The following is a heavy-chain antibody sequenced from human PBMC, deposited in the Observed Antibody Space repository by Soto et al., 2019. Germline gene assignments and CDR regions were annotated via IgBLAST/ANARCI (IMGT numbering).Heavy chain of an antibody. V-gene: IGHV3-7*01. D-gene: IGHD2-21*01. J-gene: IGHJ4*02. CDR1: GLTFNTYW. Sequence: EVQLVESGGGLVQPGESLRLSCAASGLTFNTYWMTWVRQPPGKGLEWVANINPDGSVKYSVDSLKGRFTISRDNAKXXLYLQMNSLRAEDTAVYYCASARDYFFDYWGQGTLVTVSS. CDR3: ASARDYFFDY. CDR2: INPDGSVK.